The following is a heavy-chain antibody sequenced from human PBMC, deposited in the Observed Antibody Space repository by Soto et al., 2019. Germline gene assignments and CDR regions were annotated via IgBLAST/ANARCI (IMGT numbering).Heavy chain of an antibody. J-gene: IGHJ6*02. D-gene: IGHD3-10*01. CDR1: GGSFSGYY. CDR3: ARARYYGSGSYYTRRGYGMDV. V-gene: IGHV4-34*01. Sequence: SETLSLTCAVYGGSFSGYYWSWIRQPPGKGLEWIGEINHSGSTNYNPSLKSRVTISVDTSKNQFSLKLSSVTAADTAVYYCARARYYGSGSYYTRRGYGMDVWGQGTTVTVSS. CDR2: INHSGST.